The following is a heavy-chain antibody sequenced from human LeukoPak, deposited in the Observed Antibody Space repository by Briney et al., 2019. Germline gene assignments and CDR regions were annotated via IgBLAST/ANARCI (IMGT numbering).Heavy chain of an antibody. D-gene: IGHD3-22*01. CDR1: GFTVSGNY. CDR3: AGGYYFDY. Sequence: PGGSLRLSCAASGFTVSGNYMNWVRQAPGKGLGWVSLFYRGDNTYYADSVKGRFTISRDNSKSTLYLQMNSLRAEDTAVYYCAGGYYFDYWGQGTLVTVSS. V-gene: IGHV3-53*01. J-gene: IGHJ4*02. CDR2: FYRGDNT.